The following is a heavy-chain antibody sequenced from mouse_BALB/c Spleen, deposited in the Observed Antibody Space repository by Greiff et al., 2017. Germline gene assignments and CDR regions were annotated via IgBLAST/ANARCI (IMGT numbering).Heavy chain of an antibody. V-gene: IGHV5-17*02. J-gene: IGHJ4*01. Sequence: VQVVESGGGLVLPGGSRKLSCSASGFTFSSFGMHWVRQAPEKGLEWVAYISSCSSTIYYADTVKGRFTISRDNPKNTLFLQMTSLRSEDTAMYYCARSESMSTWDSMDYWGQGTTVTVSS. CDR2: ISSCSSTI. CDR3: ARSESMSTWDSMDY. D-gene: IGHD2-4*01. CDR1: GFTFSSFG.